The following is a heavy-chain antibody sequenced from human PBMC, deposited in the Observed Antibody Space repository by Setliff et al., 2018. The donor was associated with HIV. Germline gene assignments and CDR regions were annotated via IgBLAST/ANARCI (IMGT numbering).Heavy chain of an antibody. D-gene: IGHD1-1*01. CDR1: GFTFGDYA. V-gene: IGHV3-49*04. Sequence: PGGSLSLSCTASGFTFGDYAMSWVRQAPGKGLEWVGFIRSKAYGGTTEYAASVKGRFTFSRDDSKSIAYLQMDSLKTEDTAVYYCTRDPNVFLTPGAFDIWGQGTMVTVSS. CDR2: IRSKAYGGTT. CDR3: TRDPNVFLTPGAFDI. J-gene: IGHJ3*02.